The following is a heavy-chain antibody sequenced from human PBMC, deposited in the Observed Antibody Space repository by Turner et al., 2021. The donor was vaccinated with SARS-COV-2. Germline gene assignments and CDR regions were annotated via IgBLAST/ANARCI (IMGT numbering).Heavy chain of an antibody. Sequence: EVQLVESGGGLVKPGGSLRLSCAASGFTFSSYSMNWVRQAPGKGLEWVSSIRSSSSYIYYADSVKGRFTISRDNAKNSLYLQMNSLRAEDTAVYYCARWDNYYDSSGYYPDAFDIWGQGTMVTVSS. CDR1: GFTFSSYS. J-gene: IGHJ3*02. CDR3: ARWDNYYDSSGYYPDAFDI. CDR2: IRSSSSYI. V-gene: IGHV3-21*01. D-gene: IGHD3-22*01.